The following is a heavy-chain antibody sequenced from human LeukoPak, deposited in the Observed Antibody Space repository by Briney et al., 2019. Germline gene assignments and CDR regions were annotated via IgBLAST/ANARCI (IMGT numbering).Heavy chain of an antibody. J-gene: IGHJ4*02. D-gene: IGHD2-21*01. CDR1: GGTFSSYA. Sequence: ASVKVSCKASGGTFSSYAISWVRQAPGQGLEWMGGIIPIFGTAYYAQKFQGRVTITAVESTSTAYMELSSLRSEDTAVYYCAREGAHIQAIDYWGQGTLVTVSS. V-gene: IGHV1-69*13. CDR3: AREGAHIQAIDY. CDR2: IIPIFGTA.